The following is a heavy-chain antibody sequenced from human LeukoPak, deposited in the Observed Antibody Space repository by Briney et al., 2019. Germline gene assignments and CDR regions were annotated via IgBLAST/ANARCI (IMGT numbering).Heavy chain of an antibody. D-gene: IGHD2-21*02. Sequence: GGSLRLSCAASGFTFDDYAMHWVRQAPGKGLEWVSGISWNSGSIGYADSVKGRFTISRDNAKNSLNLQMNSLRAEDTALYYCAKGIVVVTATPYYFDYWGQGTLVTVSP. V-gene: IGHV3-9*01. CDR1: GFTFDDYA. CDR2: ISWNSGSI. J-gene: IGHJ4*02. CDR3: AKGIVVVTATPYYFDY.